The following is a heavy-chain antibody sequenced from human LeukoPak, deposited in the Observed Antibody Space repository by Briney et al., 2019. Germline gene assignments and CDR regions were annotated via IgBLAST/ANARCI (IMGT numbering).Heavy chain of an antibody. Sequence: SETLSLTCAVYGGSFSGYYWSWIRQPPGKGLEWIGYIYYSGSTNYNPSLKSRVTISVDTSKNQFSLKLSSVTAADTAVYYCATGYPDDYWGQGTLVTVSS. CDR1: GGSFSGYY. CDR3: ATGYPDDY. D-gene: IGHD1-14*01. J-gene: IGHJ4*02. V-gene: IGHV4-59*01. CDR2: IYYSGST.